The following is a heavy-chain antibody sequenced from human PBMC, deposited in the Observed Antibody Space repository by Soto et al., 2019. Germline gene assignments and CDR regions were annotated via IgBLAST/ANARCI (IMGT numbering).Heavy chain of an antibody. D-gene: IGHD5-12*01. V-gene: IGHV1-8*01. CDR3: ARGYSGYDSSRYYYGMDV. J-gene: IGHJ6*02. CDR1: GYTFTSYD. CDR2: MNPNSGNT. Sequence: ASVKVSCQASGYTFTSYDINWVRQATGQGLEWMGWMNPNSGNTGYAQKFQGRVTMTRNTSISTAYMELSSLRSEDTAVYYCARGYSGYDSSRYYYGMDVWGQGTTVTVSS.